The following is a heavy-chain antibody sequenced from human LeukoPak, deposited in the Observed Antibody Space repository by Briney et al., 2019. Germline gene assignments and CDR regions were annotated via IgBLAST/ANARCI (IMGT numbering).Heavy chain of an antibody. CDR2: IWYDGSTK. V-gene: IGHV3-30*02. D-gene: IGHD3-22*01. CDR3: AKGEYYYDSSGYPDY. J-gene: IGHJ4*02. CDR1: GFTFSNYA. Sequence: GGSLRLSCAASGFTFSNYAMHWVRQAPGKGLEWVAVIWYDGSTKFYADSVKGRFTISRDNTKNTLYLQMNSLRTEDTAVYYCAKGEYYYDSSGYPDYWGQGTLVTVSS.